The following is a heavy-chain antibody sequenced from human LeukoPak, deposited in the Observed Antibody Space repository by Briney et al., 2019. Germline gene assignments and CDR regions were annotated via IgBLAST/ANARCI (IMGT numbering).Heavy chain of an antibody. CDR3: ARDGVDAGIYFDY. CDR2: INQGGSEK. V-gene: IGHV3-7*01. D-gene: IGHD3-9*01. Sequence: PGGSLRLSCAATGFVFSSHWMSWVRQAPGKGLEWVANINQGGSEKYYVDSVNGRFTISRDNAKNSLYSQMNSLRVEDTAVYYCARDGVDAGIYFDYWGQGNLVTVSS. J-gene: IGHJ4*02. CDR1: GFVFSSHW.